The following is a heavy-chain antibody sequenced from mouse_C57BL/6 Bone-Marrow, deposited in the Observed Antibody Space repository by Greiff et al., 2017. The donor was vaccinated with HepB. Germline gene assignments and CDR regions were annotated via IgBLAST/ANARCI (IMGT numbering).Heavy chain of an antibody. CDR3: ARQRFDY. CDR2: ISSGGSYT. Sequence: DVHLVESGGDLVKPGGSLKLSCAASGFTFSSYGMSWVRQTPDKRLEWVATISSGGSYTYYPDSVKGRFTISRDNAKNTLYLQMSSLKSEDTAMYYCARQRFDYWGQGTTLTVSS. J-gene: IGHJ2*01. CDR1: GFTFSSYG. V-gene: IGHV5-6*01.